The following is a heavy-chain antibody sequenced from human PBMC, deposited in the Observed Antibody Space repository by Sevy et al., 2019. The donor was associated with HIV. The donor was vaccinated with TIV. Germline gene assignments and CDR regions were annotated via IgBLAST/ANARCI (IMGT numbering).Heavy chain of an antibody. CDR2: IWSGGSNT. J-gene: IGHJ4*02. D-gene: IGHD3-10*01. CDR1: GFTFSTYG. Sequence: GGSLRLSCIASGFTFSTYGMHWVRQAPGKGLEWVAVIWSGGSNTDYADSVKGRFTISRDNSKNTLYLQMNSLRGDDSAVYFCARDPLYYSHRDSYHLKYYFDYWGQGTQVTVSS. CDR3: ARDPLYYSHRDSYHLKYYFDY. V-gene: IGHV3-33*01.